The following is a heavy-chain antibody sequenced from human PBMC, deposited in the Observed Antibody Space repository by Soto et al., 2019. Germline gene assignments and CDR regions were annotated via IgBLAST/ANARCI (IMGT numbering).Heavy chain of an antibody. CDR3: ARVKAAVLLGMDV. CDR1: GGTFSSYA. Sequence: SVKVSCKASGGTFSSYAISWVRQAPGQGLEWMGGIIPIFGTASYAQKFQGRVTITADKSTSTAYMELSSLRSEDTAVYYCARVKAAVLLGMDVWGQGTTVTVSS. J-gene: IGHJ6*02. CDR2: IIPIFGTA. V-gene: IGHV1-69*06. D-gene: IGHD2-15*01.